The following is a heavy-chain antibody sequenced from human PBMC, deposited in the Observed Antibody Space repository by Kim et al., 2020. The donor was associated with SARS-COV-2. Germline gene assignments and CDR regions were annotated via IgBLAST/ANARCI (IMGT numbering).Heavy chain of an antibody. D-gene: IGHD6-13*01. CDR3: ARGGYSSSWASGDYYYGMDV. V-gene: IGHV3-30*05. J-gene: IGHJ6*02. Sequence: RFTISRDNSKNTLYLQMNSLRAEGTAVYYCARGGYSSSWASGDYYYGMDVWGQGTTVTVSS.